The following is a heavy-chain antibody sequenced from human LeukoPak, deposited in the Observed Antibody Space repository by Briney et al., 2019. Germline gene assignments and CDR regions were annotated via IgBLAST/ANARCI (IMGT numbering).Heavy chain of an antibody. V-gene: IGHV3-74*01. CDR3: AGSTQISKCADY. D-gene: IGHD3-10*01. CDR2: INSDGSIT. Sequence: GGSLRLSCAASGFTFSSYWMHWVRQAPGKGLVWVSRINSDGSITTYADSVRGRFTISRDNAKSTLYLQMNSLRAEDTAVYYCAGSTQISKCADYWGQGALVTVSS. J-gene: IGHJ4*02. CDR1: GFTFSSYW.